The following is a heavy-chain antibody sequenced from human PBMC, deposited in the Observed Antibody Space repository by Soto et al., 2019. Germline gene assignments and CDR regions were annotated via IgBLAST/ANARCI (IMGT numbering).Heavy chain of an antibody. Sequence: PSETLSLTCSVSGDPVSSVSYYWTWVRQHPVKGLEWIGYIYHTGSTYYNPSLQSRLIMSIDTSKNQFSLHLYSVTAADTAVYFCAAKLGTTHYFDFWGQGSLVTVSS. CDR3: AAKLGTTHYFDF. CDR1: GDPVSSVSYY. D-gene: IGHD7-27*01. J-gene: IGHJ4*02. V-gene: IGHV4-31*03. CDR2: IYHTGST.